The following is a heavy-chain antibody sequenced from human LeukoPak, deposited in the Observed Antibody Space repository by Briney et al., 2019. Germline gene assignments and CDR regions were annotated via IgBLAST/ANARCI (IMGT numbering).Heavy chain of an antibody. CDR3: ARDPSTATPYYFDY. J-gene: IGHJ4*02. CDR2: ISAYNGNT. Sequence: AAVKLSCTASGYTFTSYGISWVRHAPGQGLEWMGWISAYNGNTNYAQKLQGRVNMTTDTSTSTAYMELRSLRSDDTSVYYCARDPSTATPYYFDYWGQGTLVTVSS. CDR1: GYTFTSYG. D-gene: IGHD2-2*01. V-gene: IGHV1-18*01.